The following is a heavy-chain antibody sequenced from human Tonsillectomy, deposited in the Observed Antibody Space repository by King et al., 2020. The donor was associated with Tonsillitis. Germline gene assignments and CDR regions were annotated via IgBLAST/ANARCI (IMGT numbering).Heavy chain of an antibody. CDR3: ASDGELGLQLVPPYFDY. D-gene: IGHD6-13*01. CDR1: GFTFSSSG. Sequence: VQLVESGGGVVQPGRSLRLSCAASGFTFSSSGMHWVRQAPGKGLEWVAVISSDGSRKYYADSVKGRFTISRDNSKNTLFVRMNSLTAEDTAVYYCASDGELGLQLVPPYFDYWGQGTLVTVSS. CDR2: ISSDGSRK. J-gene: IGHJ4*02. V-gene: IGHV3-33*05.